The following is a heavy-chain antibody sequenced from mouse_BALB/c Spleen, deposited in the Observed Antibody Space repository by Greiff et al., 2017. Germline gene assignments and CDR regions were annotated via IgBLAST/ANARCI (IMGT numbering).Heavy chain of an antibody. D-gene: IGHD1-1*01. CDR3: ARGNYYVSSYESYLDY. J-gene: IGHJ2*02. CDR2: IWAGGSP. Sequence: QVQLQQSGPGLVAPSQSLSITFTVSGYSLTSYCVHWVRQPPGKGLEWLGVIWAGGSPNYNSALMSRLRISKDNSKSQVFLKMNSLQTDDTAMYYFARGNYYVSSYESYLDYWGQGTSLTVAS. CDR1: GYSLTSYC. V-gene: IGHV2-9*02.